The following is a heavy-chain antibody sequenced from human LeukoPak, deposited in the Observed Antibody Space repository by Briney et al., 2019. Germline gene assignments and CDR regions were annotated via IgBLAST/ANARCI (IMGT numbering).Heavy chain of an antibody. CDR3: ARGGTPTFWSGFMDV. Sequence: GGSLRLSCAASGFTVSSNYMSWVRQAPGKGLEWVSVIYSGGTTYYADSVKGRFIISRQNSNNTLYLQMNSLRAEDTAVYYCARGGTPTFWSGFMDVWGLGTTVTVSS. CDR1: GFTVSSNY. V-gene: IGHV3-53*04. CDR2: IYSGGTT. J-gene: IGHJ6*02. D-gene: IGHD3-3*01.